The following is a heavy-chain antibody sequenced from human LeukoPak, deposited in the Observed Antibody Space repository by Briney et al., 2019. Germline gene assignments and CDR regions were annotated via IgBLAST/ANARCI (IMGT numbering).Heavy chain of an antibody. CDR3: ERADSRSACAS. J-gene: IGHJ1*01. D-gene: IGHD6-19*01. CDR2: ISSSSSTI. V-gene: IGHV3-48*01. Sequence: GGSLRLSCAASGFTFSSYSMNWVRQAPGKGLEWVSYISSSSSTIYYADSVKGRFTISRDNAKNSLYLQMNSLRVEDTAVYYCERADSRSACASWRQGILVTVSS. CDR1: GFTFSSYS.